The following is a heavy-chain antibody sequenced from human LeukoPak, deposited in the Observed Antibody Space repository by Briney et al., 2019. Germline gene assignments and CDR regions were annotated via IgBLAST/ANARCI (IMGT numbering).Heavy chain of an antibody. CDR3: AKEAHTPYYYDSSGYLDY. CDR1: GFTFSSYG. V-gene: IGHV3-23*01. Sequence: GGSLRLSCAASGFTFSSYGMSWVRQAPGKGLEWVSAISGSGGSTYHADSVKGRFSISRDNSKNTLYLQMNSLRAEDTAVYYCAKEAHTPYYYDSSGYLDYWGQGTLVTVSS. CDR2: ISGSGGST. J-gene: IGHJ4*02. D-gene: IGHD3-22*01.